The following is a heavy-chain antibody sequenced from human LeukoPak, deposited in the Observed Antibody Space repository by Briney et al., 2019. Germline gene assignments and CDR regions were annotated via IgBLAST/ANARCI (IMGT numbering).Heavy chain of an antibody. D-gene: IGHD1-14*01. V-gene: IGHV5-51*01. CDR2: VYPRDSDT. Sequence: GESLKISCQGSGYNFGNYWIAWVRQIPGRGLEWMGIVYPRDSDTRYSPAFQGHVTMSVVKSISTAYLQWTSLKASDTAVYYCARHVNILEPVFDFWGQGTLVAVSS. J-gene: IGHJ4*02. CDR3: ARHVNILEPVFDF. CDR1: GYNFGNYW.